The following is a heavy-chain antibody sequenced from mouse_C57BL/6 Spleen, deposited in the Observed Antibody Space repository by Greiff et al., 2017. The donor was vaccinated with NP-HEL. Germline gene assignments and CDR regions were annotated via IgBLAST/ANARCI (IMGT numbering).Heavy chain of an antibody. CDR2: INPSCGYP. D-gene: IGHD1-1*02. CDR1: GYTFTSYW. V-gene: IGHV1-7*01. J-gene: IGHJ2*01. CDR3: ARRGYCGCGYCDY. Sequence: VQRVESGAELAKPGASVKLSCKASGYTFTSYWMHWVKQRPGQGLEWIGYINPSCGYPKSNQKFKAKPTLTADKSSSRAYMQLSSVTYEDSAVYCCARRGYCGCGYCDYWGQGTTLTVSS.